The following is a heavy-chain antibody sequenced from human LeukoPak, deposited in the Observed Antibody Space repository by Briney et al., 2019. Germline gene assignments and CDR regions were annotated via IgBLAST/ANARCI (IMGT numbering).Heavy chain of an antibody. CDR3: ARLGSYHDF. J-gene: IGHJ4*02. D-gene: IGHD1-26*01. CDR2: IHSSGGS. CDR1: GAFISNYY. Sequence: KSSETLSLTCTVSGAFISNYYWSWIRQTPEKGLEWMGHIHSSGGSSYYPSLKSRLTLSIDTSRNQLSLKLPSVTAADTAVYFCARLGSYHDFWGQGALVTVSS. V-gene: IGHV4-4*09.